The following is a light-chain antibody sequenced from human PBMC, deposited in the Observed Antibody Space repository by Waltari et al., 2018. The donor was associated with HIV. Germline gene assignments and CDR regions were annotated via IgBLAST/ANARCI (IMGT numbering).Light chain of an antibody. Sequence: QSALTQPASVSGSPGQSITISCTGTSSDVGGYNYVSWYQQHPGAAPKPMIYEVSNRPSGVSNRFSGSKSGNTAPLTISGLQAEDEADYYCSSYTSSSTRVFGGGTKLTVL. J-gene: IGLJ3*02. CDR1: SSDVGGYNY. V-gene: IGLV2-14*01. CDR3: SSYTSSSTRV. CDR2: EVS.